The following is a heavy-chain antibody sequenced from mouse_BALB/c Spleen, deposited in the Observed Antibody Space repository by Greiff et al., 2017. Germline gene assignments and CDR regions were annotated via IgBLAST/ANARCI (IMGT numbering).Heavy chain of an antibody. CDR2: IYPGNVNT. V-gene: IGHV1S56*01. D-gene: IGHD4-1*01. Sequence: QVQLKESGPELVKPGASVRISCKASGYTFTSYYIHWVKQRPGQGLEWIGWIYPGNVNTKYNEKFKGKATLTADKSSSTAYMQLSSLTSEDSAVYFCARERTGTYFDYWGQGTTLTVSS. CDR1: GYTFTSYY. CDR3: ARERTGTYFDY. J-gene: IGHJ2*01.